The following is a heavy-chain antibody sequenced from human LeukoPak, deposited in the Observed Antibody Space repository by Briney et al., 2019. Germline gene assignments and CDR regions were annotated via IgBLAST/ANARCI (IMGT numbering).Heavy chain of an antibody. CDR3: ARYHPPRAFDI. V-gene: IGHV1-69*05. Sequence: ASVKVSCKASGGTFSSYAISWVRQAPGQGLEWMGGIIPISGTANYAQKFQGRVTITTDESTSTAYMELSSLRSEDTAVYYCARYHPPRAFDIWGQGTMVTVSS. J-gene: IGHJ3*02. CDR2: IIPISGTA. CDR1: GGTFSSYA.